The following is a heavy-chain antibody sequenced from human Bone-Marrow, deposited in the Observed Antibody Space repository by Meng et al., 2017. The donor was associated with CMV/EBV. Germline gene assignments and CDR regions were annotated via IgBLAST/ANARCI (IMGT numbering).Heavy chain of an antibody. CDR3: ARDPQVVPAARHYYYYGMDV. Sequence: GESLKISCAASGFTFSSYGMHWVRQAPGKGLEWVAVISYDGSNKYYADSVKGRFTISRDNSKNTLYLQMNSLRAEDTAVYYCARDPQVVPAARHYYYYGMDVWGQGTTVTVSS. D-gene: IGHD2-2*01. CDR1: GFTFSSYG. J-gene: IGHJ6*02. CDR2: ISYDGSNK. V-gene: IGHV3-30*03.